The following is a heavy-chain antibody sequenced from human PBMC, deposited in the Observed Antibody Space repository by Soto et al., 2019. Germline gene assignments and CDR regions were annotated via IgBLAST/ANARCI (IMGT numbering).Heavy chain of an antibody. V-gene: IGHV3-23*01. CDR1: GFTFSSYV. D-gene: IGHD3-22*01. CDR2: ISGSGGST. CDR3: AKVRADYYDSSGPSDY. Sequence: EVQLLESGGGLVQPGGSLRLSCAASGFTFSSYVMSWVRQAPGKGLEWVSAISGSGGSTYYGDSVKGRFTISRDNSKNTLYLQMNSLRAEDTAVYYCAKVRADYYDSSGPSDYWGQGTLVTVSS. J-gene: IGHJ4*02.